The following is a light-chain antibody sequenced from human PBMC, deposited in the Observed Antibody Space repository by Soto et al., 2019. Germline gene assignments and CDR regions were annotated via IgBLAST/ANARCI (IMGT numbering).Light chain of an antibody. CDR2: DVG. V-gene: IGLV2-14*03. CDR3: NSYREDHPRFYV. Sequence: QSVLTQPASVSGSPGQSITISCTGTQSDIDDYNYVSWYQHLPGKAPKLMIYDVGSRPSGVSSRFSGSKSGNTASLAISGLQAEDEADYYCNSYREDHPRFYVFGTGTKVTVL. CDR1: QSDIDDYNY. J-gene: IGLJ1*01.